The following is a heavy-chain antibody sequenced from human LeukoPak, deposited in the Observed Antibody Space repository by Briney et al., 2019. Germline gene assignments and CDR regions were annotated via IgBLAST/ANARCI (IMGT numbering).Heavy chain of an antibody. Sequence: GRSLRLSCAASGFTFDDYAMHWVRQAPGKGLEWVSGISWNSGSIGYADSVKGRFTISRDNAKNSLYLQMNSLRAEDTALYYCAKGSITMVRGKGLYFDYWGQGTLVTVSS. J-gene: IGHJ4*02. CDR2: ISWNSGSI. V-gene: IGHV3-9*01. D-gene: IGHD3-10*01. CDR3: AKGSITMVRGKGLYFDY. CDR1: GFTFDDYA.